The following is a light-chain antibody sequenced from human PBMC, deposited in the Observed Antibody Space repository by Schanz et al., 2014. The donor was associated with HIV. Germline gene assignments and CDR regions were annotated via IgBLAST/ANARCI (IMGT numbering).Light chain of an antibody. CDR1: QSVSSNF. CDR2: GAS. V-gene: IGKV3-20*01. J-gene: IGKJ4*01. CDR3: HQYGDSRGS. Sequence: EIVLTQSPGTLSLSLGERATLSCRASQSVSSNFLAWYQQKPNQAPRLLIFGASNRATGIPDRFSGSGSGTDFTLTISRLEPEDFAVYYCHQYGDSRGSFGGGTKVEIK.